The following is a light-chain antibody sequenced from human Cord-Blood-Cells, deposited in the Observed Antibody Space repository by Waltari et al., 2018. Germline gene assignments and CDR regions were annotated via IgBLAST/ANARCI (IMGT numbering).Light chain of an antibody. CDR1: QSLVHSNGYNY. V-gene: IGKV2-28*01. CDR3: MQALQTPWT. CDR2: LGS. Sequence: DTVMTQSPLSLPVTPGEPASLTCRSSQSLVHSNGYNYLDWYLQKPGQSPQLLIYLGSNRASGVPDRFSGSGSGTDFTLKISRVEAEDVGVYYCMQALQTPWTFGQGTKVEIK. J-gene: IGKJ1*01.